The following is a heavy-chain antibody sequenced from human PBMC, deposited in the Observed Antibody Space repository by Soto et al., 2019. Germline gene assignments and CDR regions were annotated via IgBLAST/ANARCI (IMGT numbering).Heavy chain of an antibody. J-gene: IGHJ4*02. D-gene: IGHD1-7*01. CDR3: ASSGTGTFDY. CDR2: INHSGST. Sequence: SETLSLTCAVHGGSFSGYYWSWIRQPPGKGLEWIGEINHSGSTNYNPSLKSRVTISVDTSKNQFSLKLSSVTAADTAVYYCASSGTGTFDYWGQGTLVTVSS. CDR1: GGSFSGYY. V-gene: IGHV4-34*01.